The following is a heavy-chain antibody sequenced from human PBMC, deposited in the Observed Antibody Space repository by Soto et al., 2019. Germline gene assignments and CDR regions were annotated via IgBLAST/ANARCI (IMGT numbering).Heavy chain of an antibody. CDR3: ARIRGAYCGGDCYSNWFDP. CDR2: INHSGST. V-gene: IGHV4-34*01. CDR1: GGSFSGYY. J-gene: IGHJ5*02. Sequence: SETLSLTCAVYGGSFSGYYWSWIRQPPGKGLEWIGEINHSGSTNYNPSLKSRVTISVDTSKNQFSLKLSSVTAADTAVYYCARIRGAYCGGDCYSNWFDPWGQGTLVTVSS. D-gene: IGHD2-21*02.